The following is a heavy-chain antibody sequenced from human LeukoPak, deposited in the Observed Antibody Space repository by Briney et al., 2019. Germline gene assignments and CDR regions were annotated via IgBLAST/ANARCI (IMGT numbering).Heavy chain of an antibody. J-gene: IGHJ4*02. CDR1: GSTFSSYA. D-gene: IGHD5-12*01. CDR2: ISYDGSNK. Sequence: GGSLRLSCAASGSTFSSYAMHWVRQAPGKGLEWVAVISYDGSNKYYADSVKGRFTISRDNSKNTLYLQMNSLRAEDTAVYYCARDFGYSGTDGHFDYWGQGTLVTVSS. V-gene: IGHV3-30*04. CDR3: ARDFGYSGTDGHFDY.